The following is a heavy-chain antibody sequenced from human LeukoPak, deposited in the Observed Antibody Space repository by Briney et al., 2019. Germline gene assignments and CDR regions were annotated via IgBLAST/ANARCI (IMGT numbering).Heavy chain of an antibody. CDR2: IYPTDSDT. V-gene: IGHV5-51*01. CDR1: GYIYSSYW. J-gene: IGHJ3*02. Sequence: GESLKISCKGSGYIYSSYWMGWVRQLPGKGLEWMGIIYPTDSDTRYIPSFQGQVTISADKSINTAYLQWSSLKASDSGMYYCAGTTSGWTLFDIWGQGTMVTVSS. CDR3: AGTTSGWTLFDI. D-gene: IGHD6-19*01.